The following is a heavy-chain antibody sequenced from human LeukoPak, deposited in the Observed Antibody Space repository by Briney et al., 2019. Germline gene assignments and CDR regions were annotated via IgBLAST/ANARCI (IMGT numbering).Heavy chain of an antibody. V-gene: IGHV4-30-4*08. D-gene: IGHD3-10*01. CDR2: IYYSGST. J-gene: IGHJ3*02. CDR3: ARDRSSGNAFDI. CDR1: GGSISSGDYY. Sequence: PSETLSLTCTVSGGSISSGDYYWSWIRQPPGKRLEWIGYIYYSGSTYYNPSLKSRVTISVDTSKNQFSLKLSSVTAADTAVYYCARDRSSGNAFDIWGQGTMVTVSS.